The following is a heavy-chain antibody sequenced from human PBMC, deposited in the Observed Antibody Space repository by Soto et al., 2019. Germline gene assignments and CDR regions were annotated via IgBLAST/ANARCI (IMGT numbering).Heavy chain of an antibody. Sequence: SVEVSCKDSGGAFSTYGIMWVRQAPGQRLEWMGGIIPMFGTRDYALKFQGRVTMTEDTSTDTAYMELSSLRSEDTAVYYCATEQWPAGNWFGPWGQGTLVTVS. J-gene: IGHJ5*02. CDR2: IIPMFGTR. V-gene: IGHV1-69*06. D-gene: IGHD6-19*01. CDR1: GGAFSTYG. CDR3: ATEQWPAGNWFGP.